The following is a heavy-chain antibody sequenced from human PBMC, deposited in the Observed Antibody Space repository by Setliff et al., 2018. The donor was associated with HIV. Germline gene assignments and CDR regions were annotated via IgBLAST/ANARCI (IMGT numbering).Heavy chain of an antibody. J-gene: IGHJ4*02. CDR2: IIPIFGTA. V-gene: IGHV1-69*13. CDR1: GGTFSSYA. D-gene: IGHD3-22*01. Sequence: GASVKVSCKASGGTFSSYAISWVRQAPGQGLEWMGGIIPIFGTANYAQKFQGRVTITADESTSTAYMELSSLRPEDTAVYYCARDYYDSSGYIFFPGLPDYWGQGTLVTVSS. CDR3: ARDYYDSSGYIFFPGLPDY.